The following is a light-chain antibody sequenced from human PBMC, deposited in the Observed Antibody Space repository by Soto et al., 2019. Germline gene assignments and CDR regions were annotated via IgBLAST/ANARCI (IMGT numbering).Light chain of an antibody. CDR3: QQRLSWPIT. CDR1: ASISSQ. J-gene: IGKJ5*01. Sequence: IVLPQFPASLSLPPGDGATLSCRASASISSQLVWYQQIPGQAPRLLIYDASNRATGVPARFSGSGSGTDFTLTISSLEPEDFAAYYCQQRLSWPITFGQGTRLE. V-gene: IGKV3-11*01. CDR2: DAS.